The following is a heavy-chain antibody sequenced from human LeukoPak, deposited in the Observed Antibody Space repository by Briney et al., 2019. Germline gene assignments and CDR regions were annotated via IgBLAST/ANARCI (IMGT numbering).Heavy chain of an antibody. CDR1: GYTFTSYG. Sequence: GASVKVSCTASGYTFTSYGISWVRQAPGQGLEWMGWISAYNGNTNYAQKLQGRVTMNTDTSTSTAYMELRSLRSDDTAVYYCARGYCTNGVCYILDYWGQGTLVTVSS. D-gene: IGHD2-8*01. CDR2: ISAYNGNT. V-gene: IGHV1-18*01. CDR3: ARGYCTNGVCYILDY. J-gene: IGHJ4*02.